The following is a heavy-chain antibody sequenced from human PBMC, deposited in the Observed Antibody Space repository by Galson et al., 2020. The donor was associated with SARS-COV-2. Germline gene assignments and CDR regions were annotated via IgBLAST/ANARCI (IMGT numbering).Heavy chain of an antibody. CDR3: ASLSGYSSTRYRD. V-gene: IGHV4-34*01. CDR1: GGSFSSYY. J-gene: IGHJ4*02. Sequence: SETLSLTCAVYGGSFSSYYWRWIRQPPGKGLEWIGEIDHSGSTNYNPSLKSRVTISVDTSKNQFSLKLTSVTAADTAVYYCASLSGYSSTRYRDWGQGTLVTVSS. CDR2: IDHSGST. D-gene: IGHD6-19*01.